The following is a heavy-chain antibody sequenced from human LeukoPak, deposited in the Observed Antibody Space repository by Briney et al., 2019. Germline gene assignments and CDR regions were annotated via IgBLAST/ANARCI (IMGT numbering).Heavy chain of an antibody. D-gene: IGHD3-22*01. CDR3: ARLKGYYDSSGYYTYYFDF. CDR2: ISAYNGNT. V-gene: IGHV1-18*01. J-gene: IGHJ4*02. CDR1: GYTFTSYG. Sequence: ASVKVSCKASGYTFTSYGISWVRQAPGQGLEWMGWISAYNGNTNYAQKLQGRVTMTTDTSTSTAYMELRSLRSDDTAVYYCARLKGYYDSSGYYTYYFDFWGQGTLVTVSS.